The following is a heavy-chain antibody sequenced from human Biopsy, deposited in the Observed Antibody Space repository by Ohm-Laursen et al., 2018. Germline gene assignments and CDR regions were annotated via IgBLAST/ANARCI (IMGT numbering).Heavy chain of an antibody. V-gene: IGHV3-9*01. Sequence: SLRLSCAASGFRFADYAMQWVRQAPGKGLGWVSGISWSSGTIGYADSVKGRFTVSRDNAKNSLFLQMNSLRVEDTALYYCVKSAYSSGFWEASDYWGQGTLVTVSS. D-gene: IGHD6-19*01. CDR3: VKSAYSSGFWEASDY. CDR2: ISWSSGTI. J-gene: IGHJ4*02. CDR1: GFRFADYA.